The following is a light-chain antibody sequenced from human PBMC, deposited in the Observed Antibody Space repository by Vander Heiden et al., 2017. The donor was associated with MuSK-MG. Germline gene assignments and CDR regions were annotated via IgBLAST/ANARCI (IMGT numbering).Light chain of an antibody. J-gene: IGLJ1*01. CDR2: EGS. CDR3: CSYAGSSIFYV. V-gene: IGLV2-23*03. Sequence: QSALTQPASVSGSPGQSITISCTGPSSDVGSYNLVSWDQQHPGKAPKLKSYEGSKRPSGVSNRFSGSKSGNTASLTISGLQAEDEADYYCCSYAGSSIFYVFGTGTKVTGL. CDR1: SSDVGSYNL.